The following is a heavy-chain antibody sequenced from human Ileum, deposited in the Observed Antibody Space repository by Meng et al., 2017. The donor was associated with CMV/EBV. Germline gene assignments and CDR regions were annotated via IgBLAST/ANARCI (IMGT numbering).Heavy chain of an antibody. Sequence: HVQLQGSGPGLVKPSETLSLTCICSGDSISGYHWTWIRKPAGKGLEWIGRLRTSGTTDHNPSRKSRVTLSIDTSKNQFSLKLNSVTAADTAVYYCGRAGARGVPVDMWGQGTLVTVSS. D-gene: IGHD3-10*01. J-gene: IGHJ4*02. CDR2: LRTSGTT. CDR1: GDSISGYH. CDR3: GRAGARGVPVDM. V-gene: IGHV4-4*07.